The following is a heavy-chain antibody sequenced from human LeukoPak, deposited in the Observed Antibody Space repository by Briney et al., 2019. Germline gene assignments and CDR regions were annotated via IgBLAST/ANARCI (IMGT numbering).Heavy chain of an antibody. J-gene: IGHJ4*02. D-gene: IGHD2-2*01. CDR2: IYYSGTT. V-gene: IGHV4-39*01. CDR1: GGSISSTSYY. CDR3: ARLVVPAAMGHGLDY. Sequence: SETLSLTCTVSGGSISSTSYYWGWLRQPPGKGLEWLGTIYYSGTTYYNPSLKSRVTISVDTSKNQFSLKLSSVTAADTAVYYCARLVVPAAMGHGLDYWGQGTMVTVSS.